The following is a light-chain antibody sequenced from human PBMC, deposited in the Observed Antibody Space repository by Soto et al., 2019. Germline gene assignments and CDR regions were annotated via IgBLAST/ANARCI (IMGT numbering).Light chain of an antibody. V-gene: IGLV2-14*01. CDR2: DVS. Sequence: QSVLTQPASVSGSPGQSITISCTGTSSDVGGYNYVSWYQQHPGKAPKLMIYDVSNRPSGVSNRFSGSKSGNTASLTISGLQAEEEADYYCSSYTSSSTRVFGVGTKLTVL. J-gene: IGLJ2*01. CDR1: SSDVGGYNY. CDR3: SSYTSSSTRV.